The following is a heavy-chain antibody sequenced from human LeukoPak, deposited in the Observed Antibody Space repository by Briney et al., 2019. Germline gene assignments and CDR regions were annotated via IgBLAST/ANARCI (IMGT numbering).Heavy chain of an antibody. CDR3: AKSLVRGVMVY. D-gene: IGHD3-10*01. J-gene: IGHJ4*02. CDR2: ISGSGGST. CDR1: GFTVSSNY. Sequence: GGSLRLSCAASGFTVSSNYMSWVRQAPGKGLEWVSAISGSGGSTYYADSVKGRFTISRDNSKNTLYLQMNSLRAEDTAVYYCAKSLVRGVMVYWGQGTLVTVSS. V-gene: IGHV3-23*01.